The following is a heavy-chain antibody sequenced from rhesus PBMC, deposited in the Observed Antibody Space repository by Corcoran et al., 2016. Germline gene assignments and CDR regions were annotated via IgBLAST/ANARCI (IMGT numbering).Heavy chain of an antibody. CDR1: GYSISSGYG. V-gene: IGHV4-127*01. CDR2: IYGGNGST. Sequence: QVQLQESGPGLVKPSETLSLTCAVSGYSISSGYGWGWIRQPPGKGLEWIGQIYGGNGSTSYTPCLKSRVTVSKSTSKNQFTLKLSCVTAADPAVYYCARVGYSYSYFDYWGQGVVVTVSS. CDR3: ARVGYSYSYFDY. J-gene: IGHJ4*01. D-gene: IGHD5-12*01.